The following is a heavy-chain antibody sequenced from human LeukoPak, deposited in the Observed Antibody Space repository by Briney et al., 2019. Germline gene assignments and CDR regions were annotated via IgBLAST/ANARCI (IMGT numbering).Heavy chain of an antibody. Sequence: GGSLRLSCAASGFTFSSYAMHWLRHAPGKGLEGVALMSYDGSYKYYADSVKGLLTLSRDNSKNTLYLQMNSLRAEDTAIYYCAKEYTGTFSPFPSYFDNWGQGTLVTVSS. CDR2: MSYDGSYK. D-gene: IGHD1-26*01. J-gene: IGHJ4*02. V-gene: IGHV3-30*04. CDR1: GFTFSSYA. CDR3: AKEYTGTFSPFPSYFDN.